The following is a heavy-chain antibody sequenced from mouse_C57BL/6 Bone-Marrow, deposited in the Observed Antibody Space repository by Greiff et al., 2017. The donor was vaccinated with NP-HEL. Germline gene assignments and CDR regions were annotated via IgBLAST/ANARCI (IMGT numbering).Heavy chain of an antibody. CDR1: GFTFSDYG. CDR2: ISRGSSTI. CDR3: ARNYYAMDY. Sequence: EVKLMESGGGLVKPGGSLKLSCAASGFTFSDYGMHWVRQAPEKGLEWVAYISRGSSTIYYTDTVKGRFTITRDNSTNTLFMQLTSLRSEDKAMYYCARNYYAMDYGGQGTSVTVSS. V-gene: IGHV5-17*01. J-gene: IGHJ4*01.